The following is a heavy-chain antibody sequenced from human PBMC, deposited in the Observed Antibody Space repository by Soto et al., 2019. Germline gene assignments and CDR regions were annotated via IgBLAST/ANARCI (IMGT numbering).Heavy chain of an antibody. D-gene: IGHD5-12*01. V-gene: IGHV3-23*01. CDR2: ISGSGGST. CDR3: AKGVEVRGYGGYDLGPHTSGRAV. J-gene: IGHJ6*02. Sequence: GGSLRLSCAASGFTFSSYAMSWVRQAPGKGLEWVSAISGSGGSTYYADSVKGRFTISRDNSKNTLYLQMNSLRAEDAAVYYWAKGVEVRGYGGYDLGPHTSGRAVWGQGTRVT. CDR1: GFTFSSYA.